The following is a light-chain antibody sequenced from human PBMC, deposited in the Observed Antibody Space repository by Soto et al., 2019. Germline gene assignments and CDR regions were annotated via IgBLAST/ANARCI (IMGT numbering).Light chain of an antibody. V-gene: IGLV2-14*01. J-gene: IGLJ1*01. CDR2: DVS. CDR1: SSDVGGYNY. CDR3: SSYRSGSTHYV. Sequence: QSVLTQPASVSGSPGQSITISCTGTSSDVGGYNYVSWYQQHPDKAPKVMIYDVSSLPSGVSNRFSGSKSGNTASLTIPGLQAEDEADYYCSSYRSGSTHYVFGTGTKVTVL.